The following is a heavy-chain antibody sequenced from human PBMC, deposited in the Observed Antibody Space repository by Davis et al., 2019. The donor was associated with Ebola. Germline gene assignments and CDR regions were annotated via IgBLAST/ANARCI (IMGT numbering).Heavy chain of an antibody. Sequence: GESLKISCAAPGFTLSSYSMNWVRQASGKGLEWVGRIRTKANSYATAYAASVKGRFTISRDDSKNTAYLQMNSLKTEDTAVYYCTSTTTVKEYWGQGTMVTVSS. CDR1: GFTLSSYS. D-gene: IGHD4-17*01. CDR2: IRTKANSYAT. CDR3: TSTTTVKEY. J-gene: IGHJ4*02. V-gene: IGHV3-73*01.